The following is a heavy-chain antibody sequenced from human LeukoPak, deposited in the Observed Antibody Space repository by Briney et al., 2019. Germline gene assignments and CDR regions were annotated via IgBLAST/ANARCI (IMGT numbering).Heavy chain of an antibody. V-gene: IGHV3-74*01. CDR1: GFTFSRYW. D-gene: IGHD3-3*01. CDR2: INIDGSSP. Sequence: GGSLRLSCAASGFTFSRYWMHWVRQAPGKGLVWVSRINIDGSSPTYADSVKGRFTISRDNAKNTLFLQMNSLRAEDTAVYYCARANFWSAYAAPGDYWGQGTLVTVSS. J-gene: IGHJ4*02. CDR3: ARANFWSAYAAPGDY.